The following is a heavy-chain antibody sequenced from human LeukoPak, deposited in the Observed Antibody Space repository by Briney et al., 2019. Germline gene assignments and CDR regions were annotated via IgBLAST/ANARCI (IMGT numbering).Heavy chain of an antibody. V-gene: IGHV3-30-3*01. CDR3: ARDLGGYSYGPPGDY. Sequence: GGSLRLSCAASGFTFSSYATHWVRQAPGKGLEWVAVISYDGSNKYYADSVKGRFTISRDNSKNTLYLQMNSLRAEDTAVYYCARDLGGYSYGPPGDYWGQGTLVTVSS. CDR2: ISYDGSNK. D-gene: IGHD5-18*01. CDR1: GFTFSSYA. J-gene: IGHJ4*02.